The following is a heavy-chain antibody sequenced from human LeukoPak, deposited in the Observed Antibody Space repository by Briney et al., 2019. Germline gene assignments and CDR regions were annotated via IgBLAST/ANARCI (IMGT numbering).Heavy chain of an antibody. Sequence: ASVKVSCKASGYTFTSYYMHWVRQAPGQGLEWMGIINPSGSSTSYAQKFQGRVTMTRDTSTSTVYMELRSLRSDDTAVYYCARDSSGWYLAPPGNDYWGQGTLVTVSS. J-gene: IGHJ4*02. V-gene: IGHV1-46*01. CDR3: ARDSSGWYLAPPGNDY. CDR2: INPSGSST. D-gene: IGHD6-19*01. CDR1: GYTFTSYY.